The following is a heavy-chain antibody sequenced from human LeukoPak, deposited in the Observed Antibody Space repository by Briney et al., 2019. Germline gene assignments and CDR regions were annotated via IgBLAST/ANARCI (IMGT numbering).Heavy chain of an antibody. V-gene: IGHV4-34*01. Sequence: SETLSLTCAVYGGSSSGYYWSWIRQPPGKGLEWIGEINHSGSTNYNPSLKSRVTISVDTSKNQFSLKLSSVTAADTAVYYCARFLRVGGRPARYYFDYWGQGTLVTVSS. J-gene: IGHJ4*02. D-gene: IGHD2-2*01. CDR3: ARFLRVGGRPARYYFDY. CDR1: GGSSSGYY. CDR2: INHSGST.